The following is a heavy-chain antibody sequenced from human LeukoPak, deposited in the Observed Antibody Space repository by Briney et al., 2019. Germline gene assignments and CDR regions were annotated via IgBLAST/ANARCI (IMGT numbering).Heavy chain of an antibody. D-gene: IGHD2-15*01. V-gene: IGHV4-4*02. CDR3: ARTVVVVAATYEDY. J-gene: IGHJ4*02. CDR1: GGSISSSNW. Sequence: PSETLSLTCAVSGGSISSSNWGSGVRQPPGKGLEWIGEIYQSGKTNYNPSLKSRVTMSVDTSKNQFSLKLSSVTAADTAVYYCARTVVVVAATYEDYWGQGTLVTVSS. CDR2: IYQSGKT.